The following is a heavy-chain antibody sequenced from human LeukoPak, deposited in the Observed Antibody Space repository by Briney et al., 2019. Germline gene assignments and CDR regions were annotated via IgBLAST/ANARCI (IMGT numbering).Heavy chain of an antibody. Sequence: GRSLRLSCAASGFIFSNYAMHWVRQAPGKGLEWVALISSDGSKIYYADSVKGRFTISRDNSRNTLYLQMNSLRAEDSAVYYCARGLHRRCSGGICYQPFDYWGQRTLVTVSS. CDR2: ISSDGSKI. V-gene: IGHV3-30*04. D-gene: IGHD2-15*01. CDR1: GFIFSNYA. J-gene: IGHJ4*02. CDR3: ARGLHRRCSGGICYQPFDY.